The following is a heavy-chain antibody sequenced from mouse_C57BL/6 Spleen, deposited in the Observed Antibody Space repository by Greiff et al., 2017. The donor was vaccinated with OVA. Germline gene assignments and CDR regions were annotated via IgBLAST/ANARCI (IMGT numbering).Heavy chain of an antibody. CDR2: INPNNGGT. CDR1: GYTFTDYN. V-gene: IGHV1-18*01. CDR3: ARFDYYGSSYYYFDY. J-gene: IGHJ2*01. D-gene: IGHD1-1*01. Sequence: EVQGVESGPELVKPGASVKIPCKASGYTFTDYNMDWVKQSHGKSLEWIGDINPNNGGTIYNQKFKGKATLTVDKSSSTAYMELRSLTSEDTAVYYCARFDYYGSSYYYFDYWGQGTTLTVSS.